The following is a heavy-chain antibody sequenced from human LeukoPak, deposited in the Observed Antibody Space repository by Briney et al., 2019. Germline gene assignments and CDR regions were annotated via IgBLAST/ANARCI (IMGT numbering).Heavy chain of an antibody. CDR1: GYSFTNYW. V-gene: IGHV5-10-1*01. CDR2: IDPSDSYT. D-gene: IGHD3-22*01. J-gene: IGHJ4*02. CDR3: ARHPYYYEGFDY. Sequence: GESLKISCKGSGYSFTNYWIGWVRQMPGKGLEWMGRIDPSDSYTNYSPSFQGHVTISADKSISTAYLQWSSLKASDTAMYYCARHPYYYEGFDYWGQGTLVTVSS.